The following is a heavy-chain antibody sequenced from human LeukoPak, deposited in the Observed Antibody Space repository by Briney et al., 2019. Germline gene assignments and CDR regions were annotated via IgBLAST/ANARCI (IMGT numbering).Heavy chain of an antibody. CDR2: ISSSSSYI. V-gene: IGHV3-21*01. D-gene: IGHD4/OR15-4a*01. J-gene: IGHJ4*02. Sequence: PGRSLRLSCAASGFTFDDYAMHWVRQAPGKGLEWVSSISSSSSYIYYVDSVKGRFTISRDNAKNSLYLQMNSLRAEDTAVYYCARDDYGGLDYWGQGTLVTVSS. CDR3: ARDDYGGLDY. CDR1: GFTFDDYA.